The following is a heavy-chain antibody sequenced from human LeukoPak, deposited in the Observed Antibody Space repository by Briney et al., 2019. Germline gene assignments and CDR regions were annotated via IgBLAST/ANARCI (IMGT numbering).Heavy chain of an antibody. CDR3: AGDYDILTGYFRGGFDY. V-gene: IGHV3-11*05. J-gene: IGHJ4*02. CDR2: ITSSSSDT. Sequence: GGPLRLSCAASGFTFSDYYMSWIRQAPGKGLEGISYITSSSSDTNYADSVKGRFTISRDNAKKSLYLQMNSLRAEDTAVYYCAGDYDILTGYFRGGFDYRGQGTLVTVSS. D-gene: IGHD3-9*01. CDR1: GFTFSDYY.